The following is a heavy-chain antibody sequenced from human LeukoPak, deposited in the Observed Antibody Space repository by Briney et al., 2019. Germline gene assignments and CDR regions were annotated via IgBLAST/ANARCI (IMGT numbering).Heavy chain of an antibody. CDR1: GFTFSSYT. CDR3: ARAKIAAAGTGAFDV. D-gene: IGHD6-13*01. J-gene: IGHJ3*01. Sequence: GGSLRLSCAASGFTFSSYTMTWVRQAPGKGLEWVSAFSATDGSAQYAESVEGRFTISRDNSKSTLFLQMNSLGAEDTAVYYCARAKIAAAGTGAFDVWGQGTLVTVSS. V-gene: IGHV3-23*01. CDR2: FSATDGSA.